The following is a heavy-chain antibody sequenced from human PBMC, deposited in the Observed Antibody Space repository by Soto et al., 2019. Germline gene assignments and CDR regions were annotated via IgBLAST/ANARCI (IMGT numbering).Heavy chain of an antibody. V-gene: IGHV1-69*13. J-gene: IGHJ6*02. Sequence: SVKVSCKASGGTFSSYAISWVRQAPGQGLEWMGGIIPIFGTANYAQKFQGRVTITADESTSTAYMELSSLRSEDTAVYYCARATKHIVVVTAAHYYYYGMDVWGQGTTVTVSS. D-gene: IGHD2-21*02. CDR3: ARATKHIVVVTAAHYYYYGMDV. CDR1: GGTFSSYA. CDR2: IIPIFGTA.